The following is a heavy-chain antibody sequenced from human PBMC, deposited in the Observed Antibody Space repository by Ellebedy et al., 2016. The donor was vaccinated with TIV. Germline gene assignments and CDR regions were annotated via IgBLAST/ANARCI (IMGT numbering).Heavy chain of an antibody. J-gene: IGHJ4*02. D-gene: IGHD6-13*01. CDR2: ISYDGSDK. CDR1: GFTFSSYD. CDR3: AKASRLSRKGALLYS. V-gene: IGHV3-30*18. Sequence: PGGSLRLSCAASGFTFSSYDIHWVRQAPGKGLEWVAFISYDGSDKNYADSVKGRFTISRDNSKNTLYLQMNSLRAEDTAVYYCAKASRLSRKGALLYSWGQGTLVTVSS.